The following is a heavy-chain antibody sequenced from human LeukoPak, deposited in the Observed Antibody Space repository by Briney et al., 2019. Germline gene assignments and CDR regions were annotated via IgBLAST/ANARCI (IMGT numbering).Heavy chain of an antibody. CDR1: GYTFTGYY. CDR2: INPNSGGT. V-gene: IGHV1-2*02. J-gene: IGHJ4*02. CDR3: ARGPLWFGELAYYFDY. D-gene: IGHD3-10*01. Sequence: GASVKVSCKASGYTFTGYYMHWVRQAPGQGLEWMGWINPNSGGTNYAQKFQGRVTMTRNTSISTAYMELSSLRSEDTAVYYCARGPLWFGELAYYFDYWGQGTLVTVSS.